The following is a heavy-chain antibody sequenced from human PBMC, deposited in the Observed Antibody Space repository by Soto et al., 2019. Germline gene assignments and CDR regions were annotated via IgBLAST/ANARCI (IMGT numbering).Heavy chain of an antibody. D-gene: IGHD6-19*01. CDR2: ISWNGGSI. Sequence: EVQLVESGGGLVQPGRSLRLSCAASGFTFDDYAMHWVRQAPGKGLEWVSGISWNGGSIGYADSVKGRFTISRDNAKKSLYLQINSLGAEYTALYSCGKDRRRGLALDYWCQGTLVTVSS. CDR1: GFTFDDYA. J-gene: IGHJ4*02. V-gene: IGHV3-9*01. CDR3: GKDRRRGLALDY.